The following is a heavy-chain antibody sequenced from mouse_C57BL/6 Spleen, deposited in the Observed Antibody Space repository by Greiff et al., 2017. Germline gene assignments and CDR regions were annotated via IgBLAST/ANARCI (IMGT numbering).Heavy chain of an antibody. CDR2: IWSGGST. D-gene: IGHD2-2*01. CDR1: GFYLTSYG. J-gene: IGHJ1*03. Sequence: QVQLQQSGPGLVQPSQSLSITCTVSGFYLTSYGLHWVRQSPGQGLEWLGVIWSGGSTAYNAAFIYRLSISKDNSKSEVFFKMKSLQADDTSIYYCARNRGGYHLYWYFDVWGTGTTVTVSS. V-gene: IGHV2-2*01. CDR3: ARNRGGYHLYWYFDV.